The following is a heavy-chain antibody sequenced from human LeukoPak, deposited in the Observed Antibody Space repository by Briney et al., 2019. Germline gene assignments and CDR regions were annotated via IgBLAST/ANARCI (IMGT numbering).Heavy chain of an antibody. V-gene: IGHV1-18*01. CDR1: GYMFNIYG. D-gene: IGHD5-12*01. J-gene: IGHJ4*02. CDR2: ISAFNGNT. Sequence: ASVKVSCKASGYMFNIYGISWVRHAPGQGLEWMGWISAFNGNTNYARNFQDRVTMTTDTSTSTAYMELTSLRSDDTAVYYCARCPPSTGYDRFDTWGQGTLVTVSS. CDR3: ARCPPSTGYDRFDT.